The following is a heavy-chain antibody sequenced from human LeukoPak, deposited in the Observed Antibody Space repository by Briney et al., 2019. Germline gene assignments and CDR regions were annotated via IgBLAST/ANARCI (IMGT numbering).Heavy chain of an antibody. Sequence: PGGSLRLSCAASGFTFSSYAMHWVRQAPGKGLEWVAVISYDGSNKYYADSVKGRFTISRDNSKNTLYLQMNSLRAEDTAVYYCARARENGYFDYWGQGTLVTVSS. D-gene: IGHD1-1*01. CDR1: GFTFSSYA. V-gene: IGHV3-30-3*01. CDR3: ARARENGYFDY. J-gene: IGHJ4*02. CDR2: ISYDGSNK.